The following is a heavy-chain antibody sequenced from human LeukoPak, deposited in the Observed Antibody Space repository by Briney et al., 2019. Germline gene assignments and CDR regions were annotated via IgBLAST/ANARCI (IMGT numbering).Heavy chain of an antibody. CDR3: AKVVPLGGWYEGGSDY. J-gene: IGHJ4*02. CDR1: GFTFSSYA. Sequence: GGSLRLSCAASGFTFSSYAMSWVRQAPGKGLEWVSAISGSGGSTYYADSVKGRFTISRDNSKNTLYLQMNSLRAEDTAVYYCAKVVPLGGWYEGGSDYWGQGTLVTVSS. D-gene: IGHD6-19*01. CDR2: ISGSGGST. V-gene: IGHV3-23*01.